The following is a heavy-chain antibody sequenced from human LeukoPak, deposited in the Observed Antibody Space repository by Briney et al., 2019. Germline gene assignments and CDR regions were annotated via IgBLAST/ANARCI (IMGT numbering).Heavy chain of an antibody. V-gene: IGHV4-34*01. D-gene: IGHD4-17*01. CDR3: ARGGYGDYGMDV. CDR2: INHRGST. Sequence: SETLSLTCAGYGGSFSGYYWSWIRQPPGKGLEWMGEINHRGSTNYNPSLKSRVTISVDMSKNQFSLKLNSVTAADKAVYYCARGGYGDYGMDVWGRGTPVTVSS. J-gene: IGHJ6*02. CDR1: GGSFSGYY.